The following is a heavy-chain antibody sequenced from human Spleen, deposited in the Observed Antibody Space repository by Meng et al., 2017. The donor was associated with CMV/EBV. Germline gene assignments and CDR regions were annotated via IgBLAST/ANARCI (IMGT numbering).Heavy chain of an antibody. CDR1: GFTFSNYG. V-gene: IGHV3-30*02. CDR2: IRYDGSDK. Sequence: GESLKISCAASGFTFSNYGMHWVRQAPGKGLEWLAFIRYDGSDKYYADSVKGRFTISRDNSRNTLYLQMNSLRPQDTAVYYCAKDLQRTNWYYAPSVDVWGQGTTVTVSS. J-gene: IGHJ6*02. D-gene: IGHD6-13*01. CDR3: AKDLQRTNWYYAPSVDV.